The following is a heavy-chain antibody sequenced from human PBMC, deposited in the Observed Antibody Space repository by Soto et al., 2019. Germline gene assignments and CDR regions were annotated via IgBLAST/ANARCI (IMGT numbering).Heavy chain of an antibody. J-gene: IGHJ5*02. V-gene: IGHV1-18*01. CDR3: ASVGTYYYGSGSLDNWFDP. CDR1: GYTFTSYG. D-gene: IGHD3-10*01. CDR2: ISAYNGNT. Sequence: QVQLVQSGAEVKKPGASVKVSCKASGYTFTSYGISWVRQAPGQGLEWMGWISAYNGNTNYAQKLQGRVTMTTDTSTRTAYMELRSLRSDDTAVYYCASVGTYYYGSGSLDNWFDPWGQGTLVTVSS.